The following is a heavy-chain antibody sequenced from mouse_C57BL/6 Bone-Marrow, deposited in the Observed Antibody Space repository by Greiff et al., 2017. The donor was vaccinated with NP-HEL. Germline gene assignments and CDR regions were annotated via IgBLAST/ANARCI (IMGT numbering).Heavy chain of an antibody. CDR2: IYPGNSDT. V-gene: IGHV1-5*01. D-gene: IGHD2-5*01. CDR3: TRGPYYSNWSFDY. J-gene: IGHJ2*01. CDR1: GYTFTSYW. Sequence: EVQLVESGTVLARPGASVKMSCKTSGYTFTSYWMHWVKQRPGQGLEWIGAIYPGNSDTSYNQKFKGKAKLTAVTSASTAYMELSSLTNEDSAVYYCTRGPYYSNWSFDYWGQGTTLTVSS.